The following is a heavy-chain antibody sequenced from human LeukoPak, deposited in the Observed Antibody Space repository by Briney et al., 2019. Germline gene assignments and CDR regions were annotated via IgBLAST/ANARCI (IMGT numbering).Heavy chain of an antibody. Sequence: APVHVSCKASGCTFNTYYIHWVRQAPGQGLEWMGLINPGGGDTTYAQNLQGRVTMTSDTSTSTVYMELSNLISEDTAVYYCARGPRGQRFDYWGQGTLVTVSS. J-gene: IGHJ4*02. V-gene: IGHV1-46*02. CDR1: GCTFNTYY. CDR2: INPGGGDT. CDR3: ARGPRGQRFDY. D-gene: IGHD1-1*01.